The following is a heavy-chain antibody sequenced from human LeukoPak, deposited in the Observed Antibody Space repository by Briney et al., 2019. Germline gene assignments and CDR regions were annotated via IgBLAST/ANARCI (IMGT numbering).Heavy chain of an antibody. Sequence: KPSETLSLTCTVSGGSISSGGYYWSWIRQPPGKGLEWIGYIYYSGSTNYNPSLKSRVTISVDTSKNQFSLNLTSVTAADTAVYYCASLAPEPDAFDIWGQGTMVTVSS. CDR1: GGSISSGGYY. CDR3: ASLAPEPDAFDI. V-gene: IGHV4-61*08. D-gene: IGHD1-14*01. J-gene: IGHJ3*02. CDR2: IYYSGST.